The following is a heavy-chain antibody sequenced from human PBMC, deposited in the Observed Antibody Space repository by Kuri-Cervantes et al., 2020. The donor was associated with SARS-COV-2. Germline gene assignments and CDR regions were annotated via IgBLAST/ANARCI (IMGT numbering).Heavy chain of an antibody. V-gene: IGHV1-2*02. CDR1: GGTFSSYA. Sequence: ASVKVSCKASGGTFSSYAISWVRQAPGQGLEWMGWINPNSGGTNYAQKFQGRVTMTRDTSISTAYVELSRLRSDDTAVYYCARDRDDAFDIWGQGTMVTVSS. J-gene: IGHJ3*02. CDR2: INPNSGGT. CDR3: ARDRDDAFDI.